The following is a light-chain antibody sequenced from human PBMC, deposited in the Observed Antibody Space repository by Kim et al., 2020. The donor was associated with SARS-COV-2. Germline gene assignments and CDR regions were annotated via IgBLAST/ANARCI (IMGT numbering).Light chain of an antibody. Sequence: EIVLTQSPGTLSLSPGERATLSCRATQTVGNNYLAWHQQKPGQAPRLLIYGASNRANGIPDRFSGSGSGTGFTLTISRLEPEDSAVYYCQQYGLSPRTFGQGTKVDIK. J-gene: IGKJ1*01. V-gene: IGKV3-20*01. CDR1: QTVGNNY. CDR2: GAS. CDR3: QQYGLSPRT.